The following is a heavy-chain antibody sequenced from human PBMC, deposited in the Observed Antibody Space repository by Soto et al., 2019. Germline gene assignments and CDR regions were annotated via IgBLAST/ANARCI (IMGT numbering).Heavy chain of an antibody. CDR2: IYHSGGT. J-gene: IGHJ4*02. CDR1: GGSISSGGYS. V-gene: IGHV4-30-2*06. D-gene: IGHD6-13*01. CDR3: ARDWAAAGPFDY. Sequence: SETLSLTCAVSGGSISSGGYSWNWFRQLPGKGLEWIGYIYHSGGTLYNPSLKSRVTISVDKSRNQFSLTLTSVTAADTAVYYCARDWAAAGPFDYWGQGTLVTVSS.